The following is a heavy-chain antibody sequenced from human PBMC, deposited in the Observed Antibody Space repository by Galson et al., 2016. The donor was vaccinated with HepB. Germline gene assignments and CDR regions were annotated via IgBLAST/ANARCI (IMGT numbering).Heavy chain of an antibody. J-gene: IGHJ6*02. CDR3: ARHRSGRGWFFHYYGLDV. V-gene: IGHV4-59*08. CDR2: IYNSGSA. Sequence: ETLSLTCTVSGGSIRNYYWSWIRQPPGKGLEWIGYIYNSGSANYNPSLKSRVTISVDTPKNQLSLNLNSVTAADTAVYYCARHRSGRGWFFHYYGLDVWGQGTTVTVSS. CDR1: GGSIRNYY. D-gene: IGHD2-15*01.